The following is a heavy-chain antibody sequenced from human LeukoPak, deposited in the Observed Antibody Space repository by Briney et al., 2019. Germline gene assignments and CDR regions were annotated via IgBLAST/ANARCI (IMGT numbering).Heavy chain of an antibody. J-gene: IGHJ4*02. CDR2: ISAYNGNT. Sequence: GASVKVSCKASGYTFTCYDISWVRQAPGQGLEWMGWISAYNGNTNYAQKLQGRVTMTTDTSTSTAYMELRSLRSDDTAVYFCARSLRVPPYYFDYWGQGTLVTVSS. V-gene: IGHV1-18*01. D-gene: IGHD4/OR15-4a*01. CDR1: GYTFTCYD. CDR3: ARSLRVPPYYFDY.